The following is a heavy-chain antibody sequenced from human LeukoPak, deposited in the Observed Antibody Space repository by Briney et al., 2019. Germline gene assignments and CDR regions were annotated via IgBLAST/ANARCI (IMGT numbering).Heavy chain of an antibody. CDR2: IFYTGST. Sequence: SETLSLTCTVSGGSINSSTYYWGWLRQPPGKGLEWIGNIFYTGSTYSSPSLKSRVTISVDTSKNQFSLKLSSVTAADTAVYYCARSRYYDSSGYYEKGKRFDYWGQGTLVTVSS. CDR3: ARSRYYDSSGYYEKGKRFDY. V-gene: IGHV4-39*07. D-gene: IGHD3-22*01. J-gene: IGHJ4*02. CDR1: GGSINSSTYY.